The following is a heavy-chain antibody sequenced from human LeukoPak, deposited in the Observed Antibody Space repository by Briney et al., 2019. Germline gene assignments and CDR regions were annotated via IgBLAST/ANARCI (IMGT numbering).Heavy chain of an antibody. CDR1: GFTFSSYW. D-gene: IGHD3-22*01. V-gene: IGHV3-7*01. Sequence: GGSLRLSCAASGFTFSSYWMNWARQAPGKGLEWVASINHNGNVNYYVDSVKGRFTISRDNSKNTLYLQMNSLRAEDTAVYYCARVITMTAGGFDYWGQGTLVTVSS. J-gene: IGHJ4*02. CDR2: INHNGNVN. CDR3: ARVITMTAGGFDY.